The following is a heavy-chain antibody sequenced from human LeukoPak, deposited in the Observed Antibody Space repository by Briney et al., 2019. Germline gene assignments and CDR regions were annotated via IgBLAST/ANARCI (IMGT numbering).Heavy chain of an antibody. J-gene: IGHJ5*02. CDR2: IIPIFGTA. CDR3: PRALKPIYSYGSGSYSSPDCFDP. V-gene: IGHV1-69*06. CDR1: GGTFSSYA. Sequence: SVKVSCKAPGGTFSSYAIGWVRQAPGQGLEWMGRIIPIFGTANYAQKFQGRVTITADKSTSTAYMELSSLRSEDTAVYYCPRALKPIYSYGSGSYSSPDCFDPWGQGTLVTVSS. D-gene: IGHD3-10*01.